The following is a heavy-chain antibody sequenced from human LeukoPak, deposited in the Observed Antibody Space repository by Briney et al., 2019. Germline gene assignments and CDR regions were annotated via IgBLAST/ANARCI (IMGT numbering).Heavy chain of an antibody. J-gene: IGHJ4*02. D-gene: IGHD5-12*01. V-gene: IGHV3-30*18. Sequence: GGSLRLSCAASGFTFSSYGMHWVRQAPGKGLEWVAVISYDGSNKYYADSVKGRFTISRDNSKNTLYLQMNSLRAEDTAVYYCAKEVAAITFFDYWGQGTLVTVSS. CDR2: ISYDGSNK. CDR3: AKEVAAITFFDY. CDR1: GFTFSSYG.